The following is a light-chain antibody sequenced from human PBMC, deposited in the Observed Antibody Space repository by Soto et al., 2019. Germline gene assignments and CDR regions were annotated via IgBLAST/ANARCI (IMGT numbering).Light chain of an antibody. CDR3: QQTYDTPAVT. J-gene: IGKJ4*01. V-gene: IGKV1-39*01. Sequence: DIQMTQSPSSLSASVGDRVTITCRASQSISNYLNWYQQIPGKAPKLLIYAASSLPSGVPSRFTASRSGTDFTLTISSLQPEDFATYYCQQTYDTPAVTFGGGTKVEIK. CDR2: AAS. CDR1: QSISNY.